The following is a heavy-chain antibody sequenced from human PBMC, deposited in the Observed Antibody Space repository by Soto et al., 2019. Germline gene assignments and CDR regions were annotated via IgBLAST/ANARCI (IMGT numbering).Heavy chain of an antibody. Sequence: SETLSLTCTVSGGSISSSSYYWGWIRQPPGKGLEWIGSIYYSGSTYCNPSLKSRVTISVDTSKNQFSLKLSSVTAADTAVYYCARLEYYDSSGYYYVPPYFDYWGQGTLVTVSS. CDR2: IYYSGST. V-gene: IGHV4-39*01. J-gene: IGHJ4*02. CDR3: ARLEYYDSSGYYYVPPYFDY. D-gene: IGHD3-22*01. CDR1: GGSISSSSYY.